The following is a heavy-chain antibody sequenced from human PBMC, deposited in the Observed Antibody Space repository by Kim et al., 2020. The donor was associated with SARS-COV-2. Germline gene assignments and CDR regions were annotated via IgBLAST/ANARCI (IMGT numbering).Heavy chain of an antibody. CDR1: GYIFTDYF. CDR2: MNPNSGGT. J-gene: IGHJ4*02. CDR3: ARALRPCSGGTCYSELAY. D-gene: IGHD2-15*01. Sequence: ASVKVSCKASGYIFTDYFMHWVRQAPGQGLEWMGRMNPNSGGTKYAQKFQGRVTMTRDTSISTAYMELSSLRSDDTAVYYCARALRPCSGGTCYSELAYWGQGTLVTVSS. V-gene: IGHV1-2*06.